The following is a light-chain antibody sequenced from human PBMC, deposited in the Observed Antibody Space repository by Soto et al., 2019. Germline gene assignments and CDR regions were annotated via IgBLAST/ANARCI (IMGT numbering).Light chain of an antibody. J-gene: IGKJ1*01. CDR1: QGIRTD. CDR2: AAS. Sequence: AIQMTQSPSSLSASVGDRVAITCRASQGIRTDLGWYQQTPGKAPKLLSYAASSLQSGVPSRFRGSGSGTDFTLTISSLKPEDFETYYCLQDYKYPWTFGQGTKVDIK. V-gene: IGKV1-6*01. CDR3: LQDYKYPWT.